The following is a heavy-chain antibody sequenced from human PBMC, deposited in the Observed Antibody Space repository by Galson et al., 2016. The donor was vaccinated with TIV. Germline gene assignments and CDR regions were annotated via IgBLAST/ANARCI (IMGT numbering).Heavy chain of an antibody. CDR3: AKDRNTAMDTYYYYYGMDV. CDR2: FIPLFGTA. J-gene: IGHJ6*02. CDR1: GYIFINYY. Sequence: SVKVSCKASGYIFINYYIHWVRQAPGQGLEWMGGFIPLFGTANYAQKFQGRVTITADESTSTLYMELSSLRSEDTAVYYCAKDRNTAMDTYYYYYGMDVWGQGTTVTVS. V-gene: IGHV1-69*13. D-gene: IGHD5-18*01.